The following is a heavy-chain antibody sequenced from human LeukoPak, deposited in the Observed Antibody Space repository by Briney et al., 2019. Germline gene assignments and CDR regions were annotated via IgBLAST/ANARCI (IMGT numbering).Heavy chain of an antibody. V-gene: IGHV4-34*01. CDR3: ARWPGWLQFGYYFDY. D-gene: IGHD5-24*01. CDR1: GGSFSGYY. J-gene: IGHJ4*02. Sequence: SETLSLACAVYGGSFSGYYWSWIRQPPGKGLEWIGEINHSGSTNYNPSLKSRVTISVDTSKNQFSLKLSSVTAADTAVYYCARWPGWLQFGYYFDYWGQGTLVTVSS. CDR2: INHSGST.